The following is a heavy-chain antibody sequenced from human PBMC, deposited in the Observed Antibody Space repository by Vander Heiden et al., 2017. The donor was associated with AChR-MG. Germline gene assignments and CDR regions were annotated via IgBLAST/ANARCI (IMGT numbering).Heavy chain of an antibody. Sequence: QLQLQESGPGLVKPSETLSLTCTVSGGSISSSSYYWGWIRQPPGKGLEWIGSIYYSGSTYYNPSLKSRVTISVDTSKNQFSLKLSSVTAADTAVYYCARLGGDYGGNSGGAFDIWGQGTMVTVSS. CDR3: ARLGGDYGGNSGGAFDI. J-gene: IGHJ3*02. CDR2: IYYSGST. D-gene: IGHD4-17*01. V-gene: IGHV4-39*01. CDR1: GGSISSSSYY.